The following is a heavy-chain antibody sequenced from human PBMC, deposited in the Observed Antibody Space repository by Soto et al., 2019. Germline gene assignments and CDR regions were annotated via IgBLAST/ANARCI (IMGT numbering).Heavy chain of an antibody. D-gene: IGHD1-1*01. V-gene: IGHV3-23*01. CDR2: VSGGSGTT. CDR1: GFSLSTYG. CDR3: AKWNGYGDH. J-gene: IGHJ4*02. Sequence: EVQLLESGGGLVQPGGSLRLSCAASGFSLSTYGVTWVRQAPGKGLEWVSGVSGGSGTTHYADSVKGRFTITTDNSENTAYLQMNSLRVEDTAAYYCAKWNGYGDHWGQGTLVTVS.